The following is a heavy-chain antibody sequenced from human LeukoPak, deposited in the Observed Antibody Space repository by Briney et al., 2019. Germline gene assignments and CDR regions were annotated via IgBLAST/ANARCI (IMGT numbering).Heavy chain of an antibody. D-gene: IGHD4-17*01. Sequence: PGGSLRLSCEASGFSFSGYAMSWVRQAPGKGLDWVSGVSDSGVNTYYADSVKGRFTISRDNSKNTLYLQMNSLRAEDTAVYYCARDPGYGDSLGYYYYGMDVWGQGTTVTVSS. CDR3: ARDPGYGDSLGYYYYGMDV. J-gene: IGHJ6*02. V-gene: IGHV3-23*01. CDR2: VSDSGVNT. CDR1: GFSFSGYA.